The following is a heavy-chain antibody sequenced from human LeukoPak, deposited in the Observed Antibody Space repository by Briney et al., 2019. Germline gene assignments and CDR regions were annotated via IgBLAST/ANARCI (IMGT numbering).Heavy chain of an antibody. CDR2: ISAYNGNT. CDR3: ARDRFSRGAGTDY. D-gene: IGHD6-13*01. CDR1: GGTFSSYA. Sequence: ASVKVSCKASGGTFSSYAISWVRQAPGQGLEWMGWISAYNGNTNYAQKLQGRVTMTTDTSTSTAYMELRSLRSDDTAVYYCARDRFSRGAGTDYWGQGTLVTVSS. J-gene: IGHJ4*02. V-gene: IGHV1-18*01.